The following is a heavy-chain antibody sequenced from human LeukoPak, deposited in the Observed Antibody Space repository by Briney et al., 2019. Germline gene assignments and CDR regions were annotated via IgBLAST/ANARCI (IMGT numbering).Heavy chain of an antibody. V-gene: IGHV1-18*01. D-gene: IGHD3-22*01. CDR1: GGTFSSYA. Sequence: ASVKVSCKASGGTFSSYAISWVRQAPGQGLEWMGWISAYNGNTNYAQKLQGRVTMTTDTSTSTAYMELRSLRSDDTAVYYCARAYYDSSGLDSGYWGQGTLVTVSS. J-gene: IGHJ4*02. CDR2: ISAYNGNT. CDR3: ARAYYDSSGLDSGY.